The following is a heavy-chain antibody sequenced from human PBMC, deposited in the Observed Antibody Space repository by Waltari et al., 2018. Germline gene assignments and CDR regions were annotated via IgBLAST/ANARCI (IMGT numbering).Heavy chain of an antibody. Sequence: YHWNWLRQPPGKGLEWIGYIYHTGITKYNPSLKSRVTISVDSSRNQFSLKLTSVTAADTAVYYCARWVAPSRSFDYWGQGALVTDSS. CDR1: YH. D-gene: IGHD2-2*01. J-gene: IGHJ4*03. CDR2: IYHTGIT. V-gene: IGHV4-59*08. CDR3: ARWVAPSRSFDY.